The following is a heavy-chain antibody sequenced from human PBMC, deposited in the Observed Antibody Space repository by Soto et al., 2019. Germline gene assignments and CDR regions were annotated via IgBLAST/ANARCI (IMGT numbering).Heavy chain of an antibody. CDR2: INSDGSNT. V-gene: IGHV3-74*01. D-gene: IGHD5-18*01. Sequence: GGSLRLSCVASGFTFTNYWMHWVRQAPGKGLVWVSYINSDGSNTNYADSVKGRFTISRDNAKNTLYLQMNSLRAEDTALYYCTRAGRYSYDNRFAPWRQGTLVIVSS. CDR1: GFTFTNYW. CDR3: TRAGRYSYDNRFAP. J-gene: IGHJ5*02.